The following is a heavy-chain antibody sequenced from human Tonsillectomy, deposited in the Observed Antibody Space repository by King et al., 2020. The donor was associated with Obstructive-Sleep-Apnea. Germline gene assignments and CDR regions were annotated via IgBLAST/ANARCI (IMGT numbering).Heavy chain of an antibody. CDR2: SDPSDSYT. CDR3: ARLPRYRRDPVEEKKYGMDV. J-gene: IGHJ6*02. D-gene: IGHD1-14*01. CDR1: GYNFTSYW. Sequence: VQLVESGAEVKKPGESLRISCKGSGYNFTSYWINWVRQMPGKGLEWMGRSDPSDSYTNFSPSFQGHITILVDKSISTAYLHWSSLKASDTAMYYCARLPRYRRDPVEEKKYGMDVWGQGTTVTVSS. V-gene: IGHV5-10-1*03.